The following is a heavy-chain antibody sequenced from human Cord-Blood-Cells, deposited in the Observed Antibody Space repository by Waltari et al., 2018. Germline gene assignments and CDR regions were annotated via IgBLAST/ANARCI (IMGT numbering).Heavy chain of an antibody. CDR1: GGTFCTYA. D-gene: IGHD3-22*01. CDR3: ARGDYEATYYFDY. V-gene: IGHV1-69*09. J-gene: IGHJ4*02. CDR2: IIPILGIA. Sequence: QVQLVQSGAEVRKPGSSLKVSCKASGGTFCTYAISWLRQAPGQGLEWMGRIIPILGIANYAQKFQGRVTITADKSTSTAYMELSSLRSEDTAVYYCARGDYEATYYFDYWGQGTLVTVSS.